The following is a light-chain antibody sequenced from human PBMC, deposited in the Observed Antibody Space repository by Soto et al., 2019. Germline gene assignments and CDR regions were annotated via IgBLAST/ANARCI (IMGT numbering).Light chain of an antibody. CDR3: SSYAGSNNVV. J-gene: IGLJ2*01. Sequence: QSALTQPPSASGSPGQSVTISFTGTSSDVGGYNYVSWYQQHPGKAPKLMIYDVIKRPSGVPDRFSGSKSGNTASLTVSGLQAEDEADYYCSSYAGSNNVVFGGGTKLTVL. V-gene: IGLV2-8*01. CDR2: DVI. CDR1: SSDVGGYNY.